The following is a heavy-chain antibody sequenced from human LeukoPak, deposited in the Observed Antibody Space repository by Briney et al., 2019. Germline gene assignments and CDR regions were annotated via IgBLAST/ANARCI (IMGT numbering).Heavy chain of an antibody. Sequence: SETLSLTCAVYGGSFSGYYWSWIRQPPGKGLEWIGEINHSGSTNYNPSLKSRVTISVDTSKNQFSLKLSSVTAADTAVYYCARWTSIAAAGIRGAFDYWGQGTPVTVSS. CDR1: GGSFSGYY. J-gene: IGHJ4*02. V-gene: IGHV4-34*01. D-gene: IGHD6-13*01. CDR3: ARWTSIAAAGIRGAFDY. CDR2: INHSGST.